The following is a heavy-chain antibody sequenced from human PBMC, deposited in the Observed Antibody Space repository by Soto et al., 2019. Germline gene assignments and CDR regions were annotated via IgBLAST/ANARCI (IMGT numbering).Heavy chain of an antibody. CDR2: ITGSGFNA. V-gene: IGHV3-23*01. CDR1: VFTFSSYA. J-gene: IGHJ1*01. D-gene: IGHD6-6*01. Sequence: VGSLRLSCVSSVFTFSSYAMNCVRHSPGKGLEWVSSITGSGFNAYYADSVKGRFTISRDNSKNTLYLQMKTLRAEDTAVYYCAKLRGSSSYLGTPFGYWGQGTLVNVSS. CDR3: AKLRGSSSYLGTPFGY.